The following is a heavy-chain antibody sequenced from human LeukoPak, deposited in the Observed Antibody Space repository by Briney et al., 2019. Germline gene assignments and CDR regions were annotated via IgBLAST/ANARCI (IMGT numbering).Heavy chain of an antibody. CDR2: IYYSGST. CDR1: GGSISSYY. V-gene: IGHV4-59*12. CDR3: AREPSIAARPTDY. J-gene: IGHJ4*02. Sequence: SETLSLTCTVSGGSISSYYWSWIRQPPGKGLEWIGYIYYSGSTNYNPSLKSRVTISVDTSKNQFSLKLSSVTAADTAVYYCAREPSIAARPTDYWGQGTLVTVSS. D-gene: IGHD6-6*01.